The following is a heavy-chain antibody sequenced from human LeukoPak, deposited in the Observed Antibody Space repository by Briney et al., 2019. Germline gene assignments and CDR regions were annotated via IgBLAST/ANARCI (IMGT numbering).Heavy chain of an antibody. CDR2: INHSGST. J-gene: IGHJ4*02. CDR1: GGSFSGYY. V-gene: IGHV4-34*01. Sequence: SETLSLTCAVYGGSFSGYYWSWIRQPPGKGLEWIGEINHSGSTNYNPSLKSRVTISVDKSKNQFSLKLSSVTAADTAVYYCAKGSPARGYVNYFDYWGQGTLVTVSS. D-gene: IGHD5-18*01. CDR3: AKGSPARGYVNYFDY.